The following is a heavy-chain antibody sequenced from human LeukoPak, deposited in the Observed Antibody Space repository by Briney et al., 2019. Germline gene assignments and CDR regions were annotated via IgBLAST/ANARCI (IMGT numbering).Heavy chain of an antibody. CDR2: IWYDGRNK. V-gene: IGHV3-33*01. CDR1: GFTFSNNG. CDR3: ARDRRYGYDWSFDF. J-gene: IGHJ4*02. D-gene: IGHD5-12*01. Sequence: GGSLRLSCAASGFTFSNNGMHWVRQAPGKGLEWVAVIWYDGRNKYYTDSVKGRFSISGDNSKNTVYLQMNTLRAEDTAIYYCARDRRYGYDWSFDFWGQGTLVTVSS.